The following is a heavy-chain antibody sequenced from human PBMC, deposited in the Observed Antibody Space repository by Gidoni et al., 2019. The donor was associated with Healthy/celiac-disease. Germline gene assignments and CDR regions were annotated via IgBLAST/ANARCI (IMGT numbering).Heavy chain of an antibody. J-gene: IGHJ6*02. CDR3: AREIRGVPGAGGMDV. Sequence: QVQLVQSGAEVKKPGASVKVSGKASGCTFPSYDINWVRQATGQGLEWMGWMNPNSGNTGYAQKFQGRVTMTRNTSISTAYMELSSLRSEDTAVYYCAREIRGVPGAGGMDVWGQGTTVTVSS. CDR2: MNPNSGNT. D-gene: IGHD3-10*01. V-gene: IGHV1-8*01. CDR1: GCTFPSYD.